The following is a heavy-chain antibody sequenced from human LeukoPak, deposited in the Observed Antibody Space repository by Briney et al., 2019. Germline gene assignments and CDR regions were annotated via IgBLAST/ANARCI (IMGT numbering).Heavy chain of an antibody. Sequence: GSLRLSCAASGFTFSSYAMSWVRQAPGKGLGWVSAISGSGGSTYYADSVKGRFTISRDNSKNTLYLQMNSLRAEDTAVYYCAKPGEYQLPIDYWGQGTLVTVSS. CDR3: AKPGEYQLPIDY. J-gene: IGHJ4*02. V-gene: IGHV3-23*01. CDR1: GFTFSSYA. CDR2: ISGSGGST. D-gene: IGHD2-2*01.